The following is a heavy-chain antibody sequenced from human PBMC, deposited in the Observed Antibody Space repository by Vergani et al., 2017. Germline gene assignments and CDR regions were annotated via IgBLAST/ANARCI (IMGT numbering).Heavy chain of an antibody. D-gene: IGHD2/OR15-2a*01. Sequence: EVQLLESGGDLVQPGGSLRLSCAASGFTIIMHAMSWVRQAPGKGLEWVSTLSASDRRTHYADSVKGRFTISRDISKNTVFLQMHSLRAEDTAIYYCVKEKIDLGSYFFDSWGHGILVTVSS. J-gene: IGHJ4*01. CDR2: LSASDRRT. CDR3: VKEKIDLGSYFFDS. V-gene: IGHV3-23*01. CDR1: GFTIIMHA.